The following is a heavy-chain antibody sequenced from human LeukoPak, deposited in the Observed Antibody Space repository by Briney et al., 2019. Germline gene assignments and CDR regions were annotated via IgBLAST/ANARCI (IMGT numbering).Heavy chain of an antibody. D-gene: IGHD4-23*01. Sequence: SQTLSLTCTVSGGFISSGGYYWSWIRQPPGMGLEWIGYIYHSGSTYYNPSLKSRVTISVDRSKNQFSLKLSSVTAADTAVYYCARDGDGGNFDYWGQGTLVTVSS. CDR1: GGFISSGGYY. CDR2: IYHSGST. J-gene: IGHJ4*02. V-gene: IGHV4-30-2*01. CDR3: ARDGDGGNFDY.